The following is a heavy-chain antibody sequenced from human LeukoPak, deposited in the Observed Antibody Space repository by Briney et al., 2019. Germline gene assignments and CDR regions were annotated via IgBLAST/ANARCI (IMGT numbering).Heavy chain of an antibody. D-gene: IGHD4/OR15-4a*01. CDR2: ISGSGGDT. V-gene: IGHV3-23*01. Sequence: PGGSLRLSCAASGFTFSTYAMTWVRQAPGKGLQWVSTISGSGGDTYYADSVKGRFTISRDNSKNTLYLQMNSLRAEDTAVYYCAKARGATYGTYYFDYWGQGTLVTVSS. J-gene: IGHJ4*02. CDR1: GFTFSTYA. CDR3: AKARGATYGTYYFDY.